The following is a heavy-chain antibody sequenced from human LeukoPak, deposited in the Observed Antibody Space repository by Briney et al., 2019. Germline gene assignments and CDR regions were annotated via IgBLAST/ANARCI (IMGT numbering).Heavy chain of an antibody. D-gene: IGHD2-15*01. CDR3: ARVPGSSGGHWYFDL. CDR1: GFTFSTYS. Sequence: PGGSLRLSCAASGFTFSTYSMNWVRQAPGKGLEWVSSISSSSSYIYYADSVKGRFTISRDNAKNSLYLQMNSLRAEDTAVYHCARVPGSSGGHWYFDLWGRGTLVTVSS. CDR2: ISSSSSYI. V-gene: IGHV3-21*01. J-gene: IGHJ2*01.